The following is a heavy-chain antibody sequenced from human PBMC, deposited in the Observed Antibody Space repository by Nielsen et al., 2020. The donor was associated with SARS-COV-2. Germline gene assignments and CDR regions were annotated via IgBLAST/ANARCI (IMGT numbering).Heavy chain of an antibody. J-gene: IGHJ4*02. D-gene: IGHD6-13*01. V-gene: IGHV1-3*01. CDR3: ARSYSSSWYDY. CDR2: INAGNGNT. Sequence: ASVKVSCKASGYTFTRYAMHWVRQAPGQRLEWMGWINAGNGNTKYSQKFQGRVTITRDTSASTAYMELSSLRSEDTAVYYCARSYSSSWYDYWGQGTLVTVSS. CDR1: GYTFTRYA.